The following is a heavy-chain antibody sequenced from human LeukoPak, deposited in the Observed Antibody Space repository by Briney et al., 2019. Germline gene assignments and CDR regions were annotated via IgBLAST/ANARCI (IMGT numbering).Heavy chain of an antibody. J-gene: IGHJ3*02. CDR2: TSYRSKWYN. V-gene: IGHV6-1*01. Sequence: SQSLSLTCAISGDSVSSNSAAWNWIRQSPSRGLEWLGRTSYRSKWYNDYAVSVKSRITINPDTSKNQFSLQLNSVTPEDTAVYYCASGGSYFDDAFDIWGQGTMVTVSS. CDR1: GDSVSSNSAA. D-gene: IGHD1-26*01. CDR3: ASGGSYFDDAFDI.